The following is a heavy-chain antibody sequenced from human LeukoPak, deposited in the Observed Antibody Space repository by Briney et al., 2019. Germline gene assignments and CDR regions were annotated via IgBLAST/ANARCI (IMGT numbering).Heavy chain of an antibody. CDR1: GFTFSSYG. J-gene: IGHJ6*03. V-gene: IGHV3-30*03. CDR3: ARVDGGSSSWYFSYYYMDV. D-gene: IGHD6-13*01. Sequence: PGRSLRLSCAASGFTFSSYGMHWVRQAPGKGLEWVAVISYDGSNKYYADSVKGRFTISRDNSKNTLYLQMNSLRVEDTALYYCARVDGGSSSWYFSYYYMDVWGKGTTVTVSS. CDR2: ISYDGSNK.